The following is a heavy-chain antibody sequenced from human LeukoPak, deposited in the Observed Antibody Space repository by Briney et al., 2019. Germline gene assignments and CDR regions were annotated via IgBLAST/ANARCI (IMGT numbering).Heavy chain of an antibody. CDR1: GFTFSSYS. Sequence: GGSLRLSCAASGFTFSSYSMNWVRQAPGKGLDWVSYISSSSSTIYYADSVKGRFTISRDNAKNSLYLQMNSLRAEDTAVYYCARAGYSYGYPPGYWGQGTLVTVSS. D-gene: IGHD5-18*01. V-gene: IGHV3-48*04. J-gene: IGHJ4*02. CDR2: ISSSSSTI. CDR3: ARAGYSYGYPPGY.